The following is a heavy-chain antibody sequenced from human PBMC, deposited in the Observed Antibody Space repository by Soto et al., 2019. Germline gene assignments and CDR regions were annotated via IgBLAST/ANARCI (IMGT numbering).Heavy chain of an antibody. CDR2: IIPIFGTA. V-gene: IGHV1-69*12. Sequence: QVQLVQSGAEVKKPGSSVKVSCKASGGTFSSYAISWVRQAPGQGLEWMGGIIPIFGTANYAQKFQGRVTITAAESTSTAYLALSSLRSEDTAVYYCASGYSYGTYYYYCGMDVWGQGTTVTVSS. CDR3: ASGYSYGTYYYYCGMDV. D-gene: IGHD5-18*01. J-gene: IGHJ6*02. CDR1: GGTFSSYA.